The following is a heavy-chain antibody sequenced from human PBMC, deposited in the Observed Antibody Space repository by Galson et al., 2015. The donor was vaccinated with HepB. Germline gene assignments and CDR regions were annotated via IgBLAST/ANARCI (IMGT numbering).Heavy chain of an antibody. CDR3: ARNGAGDSTHSPYYFDY. CDR2: ISYDGSNK. Sequence: SLRLSCAASGFTFSSYAMHWVRQAPGKGLEWVAVISYDGSNKYYADSVKGRFTISRDNSKNTLYLQMNSLRAEDTAMYYCARNGAGDSTHSPYYFDYWGQGAPLTVSS. D-gene: IGHD2-2*01. J-gene: IGHJ4*02. CDR1: GFTFSSYA. V-gene: IGHV3-30-3*01.